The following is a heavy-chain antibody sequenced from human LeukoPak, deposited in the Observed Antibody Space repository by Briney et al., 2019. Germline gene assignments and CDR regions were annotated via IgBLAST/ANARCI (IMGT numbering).Heavy chain of an antibody. CDR2: IYYNGNT. J-gene: IGHJ6*03. CDR3: ARGEIQLWSSDYYYYMDV. D-gene: IGHD5-18*01. V-gene: IGHV4-39*07. CDR1: GGSISSSSYF. Sequence: SETLSLTCTVSGGSISSSSYFWGWIRQPPGKGLEWIGSIYYNGNTYYNPSLKSRVTISVDTSKNQFSLKLSSVTAADTAVYYCARGEIQLWSSDYYYYMDVWGKGTTVTISS.